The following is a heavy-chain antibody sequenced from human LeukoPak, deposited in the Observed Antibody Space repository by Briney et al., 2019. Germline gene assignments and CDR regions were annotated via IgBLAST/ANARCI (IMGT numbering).Heavy chain of an antibody. CDR3: ARRTYSTYYYGMDV. J-gene: IGHJ6*02. D-gene: IGHD6-13*01. CDR1: GFTFSDHY. V-gene: IGHV3-11*04. Sequence: GGSLRLSCAASGFTFSDHYMDWVRQAPGKGLEWVSYISSSSSTIYYADSVKGRFTISRDNAKNSLYLQMNSLRAEDTAVYYCARRTYSTYYYGMDVWGQGTTVTVSS. CDR2: ISSSSSTI.